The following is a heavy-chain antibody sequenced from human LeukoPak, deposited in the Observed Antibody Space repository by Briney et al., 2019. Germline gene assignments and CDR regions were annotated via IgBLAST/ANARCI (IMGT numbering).Heavy chain of an antibody. Sequence: GGSLRLSCAASGFTFSSFSMHWVRQAPGKGLEWVAVISYDGSNKFYADSVKGRFTISRDSSKNTQYLQMNSLRAEDTAVYYCARDLSITMVRGVIGYWGQGTLVTVSS. CDR3: ARDLSITMVRGVIGY. D-gene: IGHD3-10*01. V-gene: IGHV3-30-3*01. J-gene: IGHJ4*02. CDR1: GFTFSSFS. CDR2: ISYDGSNK.